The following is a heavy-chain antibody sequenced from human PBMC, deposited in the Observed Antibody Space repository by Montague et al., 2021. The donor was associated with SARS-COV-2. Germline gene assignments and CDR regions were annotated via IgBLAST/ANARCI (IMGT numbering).Heavy chain of an antibody. J-gene: IGHJ4*02. Sequence: SETLSLTCTVSDASISSDNYFWGWIRQPPGKGLEWIGSIYYRGNTYLNPPLKSRATMSVDTSKNQFSLKLNSVTAADAAVYYCVRHVKGGARGWYQHFDSWGQGTLVTVSS. V-gene: IGHV4-39*01. CDR1: DASISSDNYF. D-gene: IGHD6-19*01. CDR2: IYYRGNT. CDR3: VRHVKGGARGWYQHFDS.